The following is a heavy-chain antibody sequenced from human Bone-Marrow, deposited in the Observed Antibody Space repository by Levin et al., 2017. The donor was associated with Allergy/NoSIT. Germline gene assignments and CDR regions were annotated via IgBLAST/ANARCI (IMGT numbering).Heavy chain of an antibody. J-gene: IGHJ2*01. Sequence: LRLSCTFSGFSLTNTGMRLSWVRQSPGKALEWLARIDWDDDKFYSKSLEPRLTISKDTSKNQVVLTMTNLDPVDTATYYCARIGFSGLYFDRWGRGNLVTVSA. CDR1: GFSLTNTGMR. D-gene: IGHD3-10*01. V-gene: IGHV2-70*04. CDR2: IDWDDDK. CDR3: ARIGFSGLYFDR.